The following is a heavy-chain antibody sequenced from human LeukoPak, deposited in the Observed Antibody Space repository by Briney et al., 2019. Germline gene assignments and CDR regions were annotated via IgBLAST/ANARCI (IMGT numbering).Heavy chain of an antibody. CDR2: INPNSGSA. CDR3: ARDIGRYSSYLFDY. Sequence: ASVKVSCKASGYTFTGYYMHWVRQAPGQGLEWMGWINPNSGSANYAQKFQGRVTITRDASTSTAYMELSRLRSDDTAVYYCARDIGRYSSYLFDYWGQGTLVTVSS. D-gene: IGHD6-13*01. V-gene: IGHV1-2*02. J-gene: IGHJ4*02. CDR1: GYTFTGYY.